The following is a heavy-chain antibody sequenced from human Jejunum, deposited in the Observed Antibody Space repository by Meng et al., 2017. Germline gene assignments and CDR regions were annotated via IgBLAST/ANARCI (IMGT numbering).Heavy chain of an antibody. CDR2: ISDSGGTT. Sequence: GSLRLSCAASGFTFSSYAMSWVRQAPGKGLEWVSVISDSGGTTYYADSVKGRFTISRDNSKNTLYLQMNTLRAEDTAVYYCAKGQTHSWYYFDYWGQGTLVTVSS. V-gene: IGHV3-23*01. D-gene: IGHD6-13*01. CDR3: AKGQTHSWYYFDY. CDR1: GFTFSSYA. J-gene: IGHJ4*02.